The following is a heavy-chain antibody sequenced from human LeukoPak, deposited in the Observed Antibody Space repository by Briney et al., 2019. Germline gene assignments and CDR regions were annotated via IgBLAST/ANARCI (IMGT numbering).Heavy chain of an antibody. D-gene: IGHD4-17*01. CDR3: ARELGSDYDDYHEGRGYYYYGMDV. V-gene: IGHV1-2*02. CDR1: GYTFSGYY. J-gene: IGHJ6*02. Sequence: ASVKVSCKASGYTFSGYYMHWVRQAPGQGLEWMGWINPNSGGTNYAQKFQGRVTMTRDTSISTAYMELSRLRSDDTAVYYCARELGSDYDDYHEGRGYYYYGMDVWGQGTTVTVSS. CDR2: INPNSGGT.